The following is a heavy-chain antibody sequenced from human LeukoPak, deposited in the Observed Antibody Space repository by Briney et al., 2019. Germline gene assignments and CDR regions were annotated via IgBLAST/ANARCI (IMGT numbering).Heavy chain of an antibody. CDR2: IYYSGST. CDR3: ARATVRGVIAPLGY. V-gene: IGHV4-59*01. J-gene: IGHJ4*02. CDR1: GGSFSGYY. D-gene: IGHD3-10*01. Sequence: SETLSLTCAVYGGSFSGYYWSWIRQPPGKGLEWIGYIYYSGSTNYNPSLKSRVTISVDTSKNQFSLKLSSVTAADTAVYYCARATVRGVIAPLGYWGQGTLVTVSS.